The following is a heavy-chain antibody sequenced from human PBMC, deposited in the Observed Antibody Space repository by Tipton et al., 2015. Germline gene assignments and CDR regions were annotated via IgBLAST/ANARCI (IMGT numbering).Heavy chain of an antibody. CDR2: IYPGDSDT. D-gene: IGHD2-21*01. CDR3: AGRNSYSGGDCYLGNWFDP. J-gene: IGHJ5*02. V-gene: IGHV5-51*01. CDR1: GYSFTSYC. Sequence: QLVQSGAEVKKPGESLKISCKGSGYSFTSYCIGWVRQMPGKGLEWMGIIYPGDSDTRYSPSFQGQDTISADKSISTAYLQWSSLKAWDTAMYYCAGRNSYSGGDCYLGNWFDPWGQGTLVTVSS.